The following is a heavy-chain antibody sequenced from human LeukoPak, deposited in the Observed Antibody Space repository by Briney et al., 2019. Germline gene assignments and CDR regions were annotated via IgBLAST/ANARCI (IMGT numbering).Heavy chain of an antibody. CDR2: INPNSGGT. CDR3: ARGMHSSSWYPPIDY. CDR1: GYTFTGYY. Sequence: ASVKVSCKASGYTFTGYYMHWVRRAPGQGLEWMGWINPNSGGTIYAQKFQGRVTMTRDTSISTAYMELSRLGSDDTAVYYCARGMHSSSWYPPIDYWGQRTLVTVSS. D-gene: IGHD6-13*01. V-gene: IGHV1-2*02. J-gene: IGHJ4*02.